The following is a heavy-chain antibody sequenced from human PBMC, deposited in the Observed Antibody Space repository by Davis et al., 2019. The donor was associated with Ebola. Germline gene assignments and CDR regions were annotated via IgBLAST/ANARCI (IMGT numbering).Heavy chain of an antibody. J-gene: IGHJ5*02. CDR2: ISVRSIT. CDR1: GFTFSSYV. V-gene: IGHV3-23*01. CDR3: AKVHPPTTVTTGWFDP. D-gene: IGHD4-17*01. Sequence: GESLKISCAASGFTFSSYVMSWVRQAPGKGLEWVSSISVRSITYHADSVKGRFTISRDNSKNTLYLQMNSLRAEDTAVYYCAKVHPPTTVTTGWFDPWGQGTLVTVSS.